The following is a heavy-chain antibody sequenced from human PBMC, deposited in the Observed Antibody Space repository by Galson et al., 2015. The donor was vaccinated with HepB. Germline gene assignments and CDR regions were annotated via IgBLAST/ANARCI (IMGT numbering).Heavy chain of an antibody. J-gene: IGHJ6*02. CDR2: ISSSSSFI. V-gene: IGHV3-21*01. CDR3: ASDLLGGYSYGSYYYYGMDV. D-gene: IGHD5-18*01. CDR1: GFTFSDYT. Sequence: SLRLSCAASGFTFSDYTMSWVRQAPGKGLEWVPSISSSSSFIYYADSVKGRITISRDNAKNSLYLQMNSLRAEDTAVYYCASDLLGGYSYGSYYYYGMDVWGQGTTVTVSS.